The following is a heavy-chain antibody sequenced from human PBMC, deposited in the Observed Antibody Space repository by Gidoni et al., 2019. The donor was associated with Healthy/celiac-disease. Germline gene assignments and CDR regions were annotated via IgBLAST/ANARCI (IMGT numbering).Heavy chain of an antibody. D-gene: IGHD1-26*01. CDR3: AKTGAGANDY. Sequence: QVQLQQWGAGLLKPSETLSLTCAVYGGSFSGYYWSWIRQPPGKGLEWIGEINHSGSTNYNPSLKSRVTISVDTSKIQFSLKLSSVTAADTAVYYCAKTGAGANDYWGQGTLVTVSS. J-gene: IGHJ4*02. CDR2: INHSGST. CDR1: GGSFSGYY. V-gene: IGHV4-34*01.